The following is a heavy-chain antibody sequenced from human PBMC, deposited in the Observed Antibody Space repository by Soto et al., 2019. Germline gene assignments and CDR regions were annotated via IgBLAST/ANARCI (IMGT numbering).Heavy chain of an antibody. Sequence: GESLKISCKGSGYSFSSHWIAWVRQMPGKGLEWMGIIYPGDSDTRYSPSFQGQVTISADKSIGTAYLQWSSLKASDTAMYYCARLPPLAAAGYYYYMDVWGKGTTVTVSS. J-gene: IGHJ6*03. CDR1: GYSFSSHW. CDR3: ARLPPLAAAGYYYYMDV. D-gene: IGHD6-13*01. V-gene: IGHV5-51*01. CDR2: IYPGDSDT.